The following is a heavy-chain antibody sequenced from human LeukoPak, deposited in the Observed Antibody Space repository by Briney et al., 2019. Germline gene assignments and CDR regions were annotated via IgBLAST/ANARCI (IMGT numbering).Heavy chain of an antibody. CDR3: ARRTGSGNYDWYFDL. D-gene: IGHD4-11*01. CDR2: IYYSGST. V-gene: IGHV4-39*01. CDR1: GGSISSSSYY. Sequence: SETLSLTCTVSGGSISSSSYYWGWIRQPPGKGLEWIGSIYYSGSTYYNPSLKSRVTISVDTSKNQFSLKLSSVTAADTAVYYCARRTGSGNYDWYFDLWGRGTLVTVSS. J-gene: IGHJ2*01.